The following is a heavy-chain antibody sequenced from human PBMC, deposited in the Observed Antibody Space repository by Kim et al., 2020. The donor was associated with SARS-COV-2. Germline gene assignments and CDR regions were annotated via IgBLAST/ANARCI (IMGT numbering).Heavy chain of an antibody. V-gene: IGHV1-24*01. D-gene: IGHD4-17*01. J-gene: IGHJ5*02. Sequence: AQKSTGRVTMTEDTSTDTAYMELSSLRSEDTAVYYCATSTAVVTTNWFDPWGQGTLVTVSS. CDR3: ATSTAVVTTNWFDP.